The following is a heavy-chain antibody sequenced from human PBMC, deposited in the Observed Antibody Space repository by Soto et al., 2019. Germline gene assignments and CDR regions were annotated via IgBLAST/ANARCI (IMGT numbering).Heavy chain of an antibody. Sequence: SETLSLTCTVSGGSISSSYWSWIRQPPGKELEWIGYLYHSGSTNYNPSLRSRVSISVDTSKNQFSLTLSSVTAADTAVYYCARTYGSGNWYDPWGQRTLVTVSS. V-gene: IGHV4-59*01. D-gene: IGHD3-10*01. J-gene: IGHJ5*02. CDR2: LYHSGST. CDR1: GGSISSSY. CDR3: ARTYGSGNWYDP.